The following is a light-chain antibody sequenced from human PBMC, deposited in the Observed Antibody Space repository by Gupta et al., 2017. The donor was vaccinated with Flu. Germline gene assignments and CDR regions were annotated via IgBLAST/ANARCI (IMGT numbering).Light chain of an antibody. CDR1: QRVSSSY. J-gene: IGKJ5*01. CDR2: GAS. V-gene: IGKV3-20*01. CDR3: QQYCSSPPIT. Sequence: GTLSLSPGERATLSCRASQRVSSSYLAWYQQKPGQAPRLLIYGASSRATGIPDRFSGSGSGTDFTLTISRREPEDFAVYYCQQYCSSPPITFGQGTRLEIK.